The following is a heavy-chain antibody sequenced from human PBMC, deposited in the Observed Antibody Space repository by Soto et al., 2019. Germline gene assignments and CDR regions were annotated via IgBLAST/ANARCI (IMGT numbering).Heavy chain of an antibody. D-gene: IGHD4-4*01. Sequence: QVQLVQSGAEVKKPGSSVKVSCKASRGSVSNYTLSWVRPAPGQGLQWMGRIIPILGRANYAENFQGRLTIIADKSTSTAYMELSSLRSEDTAVYFCAGDSAYSNYAFDFWGQGTLVIVSS. CDR1: RGSVSNYT. CDR2: IIPILGRA. V-gene: IGHV1-69*08. CDR3: AGDSAYSNYAFDF. J-gene: IGHJ4*02.